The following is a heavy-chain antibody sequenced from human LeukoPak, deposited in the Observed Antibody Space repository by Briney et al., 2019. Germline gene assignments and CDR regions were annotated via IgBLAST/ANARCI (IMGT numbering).Heavy chain of an antibody. J-gene: IGHJ6*02. CDR1: GFTFSSYS. Sequence: GGSLRLSCAASGFTFSSYSMNWVRQAPGKGLEWVSSISSSSSYIYYAVSAKGRFTISRDNAKNSLYLQMNSLRAEDTAVYYCARDPSAAAGLYYGMDVWGQGTTVAVSS. CDR2: ISSSSSYI. V-gene: IGHV3-21*01. CDR3: ARDPSAAAGLYYGMDV. D-gene: IGHD6-13*01.